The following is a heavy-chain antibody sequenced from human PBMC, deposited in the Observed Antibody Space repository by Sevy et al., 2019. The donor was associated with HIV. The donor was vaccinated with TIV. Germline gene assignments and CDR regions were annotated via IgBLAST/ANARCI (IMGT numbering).Heavy chain of an antibody. CDR1: GFTFSSYS. V-gene: IGHV3-48*01. CDR2: ISSSSSTI. D-gene: IGHD6-13*01. Sequence: GGSLRLSCAASGFTFSSYSMNWVRQAPGKGLEWVSYISSSSSTIYYADSVKGRFTISRDNAKNSLYLQMNSLRAEDTAVYYCARNPGGYGSDYWGQGTLVTVSS. CDR3: ARNPGGYGSDY. J-gene: IGHJ4*02.